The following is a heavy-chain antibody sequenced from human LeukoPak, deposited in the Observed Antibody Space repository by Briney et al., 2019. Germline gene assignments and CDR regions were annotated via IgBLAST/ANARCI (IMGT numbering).Heavy chain of an antibody. J-gene: IGHJ4*02. V-gene: IGHV4-59*08. D-gene: IGHD4-17*01. CDR2: IYYSGSN. CDR1: GGSISSYY. Sequence: SETLSLTCTVSGGSISSYYWSWIRQPPGKGLEWLGYIYYSGSNNYNPSLKSRVTISVDTSKNQFSLKLSSVTAADTAVYYCASPASLNPTVTTKGSIDYWGQGTLVTVSS. CDR3: ASPASLNPTVTTKGSIDY.